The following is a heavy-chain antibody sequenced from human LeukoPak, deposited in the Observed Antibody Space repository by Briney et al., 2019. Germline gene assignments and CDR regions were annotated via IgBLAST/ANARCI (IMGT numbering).Heavy chain of an antibody. V-gene: IGHV3-30-3*01. CDR2: ISYDGSNK. D-gene: IGHD3-22*01. CDR3: ARGGYRSPLLDY. CDR1: GFTFSSYA. Sequence: PGGSLRLSCAASGFTFSSYAMHWVRQAPGKGLEWVAVISYDGSNKYYADSVKGRFTISRDNSKNTLYLQMNSLRAEDTAVYCCARGGYRSPLLDYWGQGTLVTVSS. J-gene: IGHJ4*02.